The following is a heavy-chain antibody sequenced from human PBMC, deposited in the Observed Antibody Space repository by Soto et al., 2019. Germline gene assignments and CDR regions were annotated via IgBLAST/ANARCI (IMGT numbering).Heavy chain of an antibody. Sequence: GGSLRLSCAASGFTFSSYGMHWVRQAPGKGLEWVAVISYDGSNKYYADSVKGRFTISRDNSKNTLYLQMNSLRAEDTAVYYCAKTGRPYSSSWYRYFDYWGQGTLVTVSS. CDR3: AKTGRPYSSSWYRYFDY. D-gene: IGHD6-13*01. V-gene: IGHV3-30*18. CDR2: ISYDGSNK. J-gene: IGHJ4*02. CDR1: GFTFSSYG.